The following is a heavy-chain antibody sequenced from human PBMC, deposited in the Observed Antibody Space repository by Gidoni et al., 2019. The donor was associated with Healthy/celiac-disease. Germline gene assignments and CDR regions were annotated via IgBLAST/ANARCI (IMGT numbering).Heavy chain of an antibody. Sequence: EVQLLESGGGLVQPGGSLSLSCAASGFTFSSYAMRWVRQAPGKGLEWVSCSSGSGGSTYYADAVKGRVNISRDNSKNTLYLQMNSLRAEDTAVYYCAKGGGYGSGGSCYPGYYYYYYMDVWGKGTTVTVSS. CDR2: SSGSGGST. V-gene: IGHV3-23*01. J-gene: IGHJ6*03. CDR1: GFTFSSYA. CDR3: AKGGGYGSGGSCYPGYYYYYYMDV. D-gene: IGHD2-15*01.